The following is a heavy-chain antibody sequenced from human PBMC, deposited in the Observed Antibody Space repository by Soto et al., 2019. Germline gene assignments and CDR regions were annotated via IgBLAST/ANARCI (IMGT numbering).Heavy chain of an antibody. CDR1: GFTFSSYA. J-gene: IGHJ4*02. CDR3: AKVFITSNDFDY. CDR2: ISGSGGST. D-gene: IGHD1-20*01. Sequence: GGSLRLSCAASGFTFSSYAMSWVRQAPGKGLEWVSAISGSGGSTYYADSVKGRFTISRDNSNNSLYLQMNSLRAEDTAVYYCAKVFITSNDFDYWGQGTLVTVSS. V-gene: IGHV3-23*01.